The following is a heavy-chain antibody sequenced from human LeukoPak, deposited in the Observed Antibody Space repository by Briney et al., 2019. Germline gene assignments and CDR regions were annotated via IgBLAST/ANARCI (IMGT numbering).Heavy chain of an antibody. Sequence: GGSLRLSCAASEFSVGSNYMTSVRHAPGKGLEWGSLIYSGGSTYYADSGKGRFTISRDNSKNTLYLQMNSLRAEDTAVYCCARGPSGYHNTGGQGTLVTVSS. CDR1: EFSVGSNY. V-gene: IGHV3-66*01. D-gene: IGHD5-12*01. J-gene: IGHJ4*02. CDR2: IYSGGST. CDR3: ARGPSGYHNT.